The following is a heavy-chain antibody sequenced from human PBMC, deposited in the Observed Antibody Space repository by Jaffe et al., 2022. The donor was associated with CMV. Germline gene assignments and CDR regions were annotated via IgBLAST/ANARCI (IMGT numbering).Heavy chain of an antibody. D-gene: IGHD2-15*01. CDR1: GGSISSSNW. CDR3: ARVPPTDCSGGSCYSEDWFDP. Sequence: QVQLQESGPGLVKPSGTLSLTCAVSGGSISSSNWWSWVRQPPGKGLEWIGEIYHSGSTNYNPSLKSRVTISVDKSKNQFSLKLSSVTAADTAVYYCARVPPTDCSGGSCYSEDWFDPWGQGTLVTVSS. J-gene: IGHJ5*02. V-gene: IGHV4-4*02. CDR2: IYHSGST.